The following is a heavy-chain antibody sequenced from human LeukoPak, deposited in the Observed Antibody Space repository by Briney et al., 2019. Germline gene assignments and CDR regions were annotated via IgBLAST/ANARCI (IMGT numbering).Heavy chain of an antibody. CDR3: ARDRGLSYYYDSSTYPEGDY. CDR2: ISSSGRTT. D-gene: IGHD3-22*01. V-gene: IGHV3-48*03. CDR1: GFTFSSYE. J-gene: IGHJ4*02. Sequence: PGGSLRLSCAASGFTFSSYEMNWVRQAPGKGLEWVSYISSSGRTTYYADSVKGRFTISRDNAKNSMYLQMNSLRAEDTAVYYCARDRGLSYYYDSSTYPEGDYWGQGTLVTVSS.